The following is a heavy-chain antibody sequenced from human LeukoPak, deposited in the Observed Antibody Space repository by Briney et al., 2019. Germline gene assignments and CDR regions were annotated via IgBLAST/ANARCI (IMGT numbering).Heavy chain of an antibody. CDR3: AKAHIVGASYLATGYGMDV. V-gene: IGHV3-30*18. J-gene: IGHJ6*02. Sequence: GGSLRLSCAASGFTFSSYGMHWVRLAPGKGLEWVAVISYDGTIKYYADSVQGRFTISRDNSKNTLYLQMNSLRAEDTAVYYCAKAHIVGASYLATGYGMDVWGQGTTVTVSS. D-gene: IGHD1-26*01. CDR2: ISYDGTIK. CDR1: GFTFSSYG.